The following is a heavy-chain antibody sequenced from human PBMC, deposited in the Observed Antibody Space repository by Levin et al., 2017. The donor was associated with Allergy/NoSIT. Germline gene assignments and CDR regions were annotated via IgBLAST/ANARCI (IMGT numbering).Heavy chain of an antibody. V-gene: IGHV1-2*02. CDR3: ARSIAAADYNGFDS. CDR1: GYTFTGYH. Sequence: ASVKVSCKSFGYTFTGYHIHWVRQAPGQGLEGMGWINTNSGGTYFPQKFQGRVSMTRDTSISTAYMDLSRLKSGDTAMYYCARSIAAADYNGFDSWGQGTLVTVSS. CDR2: INTNSGGT. D-gene: IGHD6-13*01. J-gene: IGHJ5*01.